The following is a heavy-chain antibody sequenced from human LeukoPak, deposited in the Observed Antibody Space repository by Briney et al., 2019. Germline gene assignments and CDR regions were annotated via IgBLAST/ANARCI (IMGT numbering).Heavy chain of an antibody. CDR3: AKGRPLPRRGAFDI. CDR1: GFTVSSNY. Sequence: GGSLRLSCAASGFTVSSNYMSWVRQAPGKGLEWVSVLSNSGGTTYYADSVKGRFTISRDNSKNTLYLQMNSLRAEDTALYYCAKGRPLPRRGAFDIWGQGTMVTVSS. CDR2: LSNSGGTT. V-gene: IGHV3-23*01. J-gene: IGHJ3*02. D-gene: IGHD3-10*01.